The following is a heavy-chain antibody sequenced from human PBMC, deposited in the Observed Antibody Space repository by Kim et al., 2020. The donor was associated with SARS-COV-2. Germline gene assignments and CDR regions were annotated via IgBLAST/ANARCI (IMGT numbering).Heavy chain of an antibody. D-gene: IGHD6-13*01. Sequence: GTNYAQKFQGRVTMTRDTSISTAYMELSRLRSDDTAVYYCARDPIAAAGIWGQGTMVTVSS. V-gene: IGHV1-2*02. CDR2: GT. J-gene: IGHJ3*02. CDR3: ARDPIAAAGI.